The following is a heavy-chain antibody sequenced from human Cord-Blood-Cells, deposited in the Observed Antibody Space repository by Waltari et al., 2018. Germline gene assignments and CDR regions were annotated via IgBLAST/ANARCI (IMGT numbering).Heavy chain of an antibody. V-gene: IGHV4-34*01. CDR3: ARFCSSTSCYNNWFDP. CDR1: GGSFSGYY. D-gene: IGHD2-2*01. CDR2: INHSGST. J-gene: IGHJ5*02. Sequence: QVQLQQWGAGLLKPSETLSLTCAVYGGSFSGYYWSWIRQPPGKGLEWSGEINHSGSTNHNPTLKGRVTISVDTSKNQFSLKLSSVTAADTAVYYCARFCSSTSCYNNWFDPWGQGTLVTVSS.